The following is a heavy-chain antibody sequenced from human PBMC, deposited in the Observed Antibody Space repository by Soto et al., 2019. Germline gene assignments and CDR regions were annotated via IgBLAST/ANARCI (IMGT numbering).Heavy chain of an antibody. J-gene: IGHJ4*02. CDR3: AREVARAAAVEYDY. CDR2: IDPSDSYA. CDR1: GYSFTSYW. V-gene: IGHV5-10-1*03. Sequence: EVQLVQSGAELKKPGESLRISCKGSGYSFTSYWISWVRQMPGKVLEGVGHIDPSDSYANYSPSFQAHVAFSADKSITTAYLQWSSLKASDTAMYYCAREVARAAAVEYDYWGQGTLVTVSS. D-gene: IGHD6-13*01.